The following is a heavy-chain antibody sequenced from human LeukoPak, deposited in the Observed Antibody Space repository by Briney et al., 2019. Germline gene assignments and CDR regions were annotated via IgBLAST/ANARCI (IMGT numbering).Heavy chain of an antibody. CDR2: IYYSGSP. J-gene: IGHJ4*02. CDR3: ARLLHDSRGYYYFDY. D-gene: IGHD3-22*01. Sequence: SETLSLTCTVSGGSISSSSYYWGWIRQPPGEGLQWLGSIYYSGSPYDNPSLKSRVTISVDTSKNQLSLKLSSVTAADTAVYYCARLLHDSRGYYYFDYWGPGTLVTVSS. V-gene: IGHV4-39*01. CDR1: GGSISSSSYY.